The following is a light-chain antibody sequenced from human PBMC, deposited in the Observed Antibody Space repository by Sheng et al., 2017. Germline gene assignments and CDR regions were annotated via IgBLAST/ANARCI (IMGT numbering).Light chain of an antibody. CDR3: QQYYTTPFT. Sequence: DIQMTQSPSSVSASVGDRVTITCRASQDISSWLAWFHQKPGKAPKLLIYAASSLQSGVPSRFSGGGSGTEFTLTISSLQAEDVAVYYCQQYYTTPFTFGPGTKVDIK. J-gene: IGKJ3*01. CDR1: QDISSW. CDR2: AAS. V-gene: IGKV1-12*01.